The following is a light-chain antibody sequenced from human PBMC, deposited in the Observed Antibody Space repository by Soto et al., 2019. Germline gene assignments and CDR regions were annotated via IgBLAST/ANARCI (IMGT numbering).Light chain of an antibody. J-gene: IGLJ3*02. Sequence: QAVVTQERSFSVSPGGAVTLTGALRSGSVSTNNYPSWCQQTPGQPPRTLIFRTNTRSSGVPDRFSGSILGSKAALTITGAQADYESDYYCVLYMGRGIWVFGGGTKLTVL. V-gene: IGLV8-61*01. CDR3: VLYMGRGIWV. CDR1: SGSVSTNNY. CDR2: RTN.